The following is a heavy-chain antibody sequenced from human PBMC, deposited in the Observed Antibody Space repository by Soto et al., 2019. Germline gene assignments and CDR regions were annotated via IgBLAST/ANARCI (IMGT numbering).Heavy chain of an antibody. Sequence: QVHLVQSGGEVKKPGASVKVSCKASGYTFNRHGITWVRQAPGQGLEWMGWISGYNGDINYEQKFQGRATLSSDTLTSTVYLELKSLRFDDTAGYYGARVGIVGAREIDFWGQGTLVTVSS. V-gene: IGHV1-18*04. CDR3: ARVGIVGAREIDF. D-gene: IGHD1-26*01. CDR2: ISGYNGDI. CDR1: GYTFNRHG. J-gene: IGHJ4*02.